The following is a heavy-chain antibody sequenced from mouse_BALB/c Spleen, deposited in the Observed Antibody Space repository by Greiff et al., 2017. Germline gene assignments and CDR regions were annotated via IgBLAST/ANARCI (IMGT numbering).Heavy chain of an antibody. V-gene: IGHV3-6*02. CDR3: ARVYGSLYAMDY. D-gene: IGHD2-1*01. Sequence: EVKLMESGPGLVKPSQSLSLTCSVTGYSITSGYYWNWIRQFPGNKLEWMGYISYDGSNNYNPSLKNRISITRETSKNQFFLKLNSVTTEDTATYYCARVYGSLYAMDYWGQGTSVTVSS. J-gene: IGHJ4*01. CDR1: GYSITSGYY. CDR2: ISYDGSN.